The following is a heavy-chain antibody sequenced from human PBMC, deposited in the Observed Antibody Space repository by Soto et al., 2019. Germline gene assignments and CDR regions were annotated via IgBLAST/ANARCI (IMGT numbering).Heavy chain of an antibody. CDR1: GFTFSSYA. J-gene: IGHJ4*02. Sequence: QVQLVESGGGVVQPGRSLRLSCAASGFTFSSYAMHWVRQAPGKGLEWVAVISYDGSNKYYADSVKGRFTISRDNSKNALYLQMNSLRAEDPAVDYCARDGNYDYWGQGTLVTVSS. CDR2: ISYDGSNK. D-gene: IGHD1-7*01. V-gene: IGHV3-30-3*01. CDR3: ARDGNYDY.